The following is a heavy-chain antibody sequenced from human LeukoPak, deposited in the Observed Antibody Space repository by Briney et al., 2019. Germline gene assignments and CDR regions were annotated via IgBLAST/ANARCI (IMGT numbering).Heavy chain of an antibody. D-gene: IGHD5-24*01. CDR1: GGSISSYY. CDR2: IHYSGST. Sequence: SETLSLTCTVSGGSISSYYWSWIRQPPGKGLEWIGYIHYSGSTNYNPSLKSRVTISVDTSKNQFSLKLNSMTAADTAVYYCARDGYNPFDYWGQGTLVTVSS. J-gene: IGHJ4*02. CDR3: ARDGYNPFDY. V-gene: IGHV4-59*01.